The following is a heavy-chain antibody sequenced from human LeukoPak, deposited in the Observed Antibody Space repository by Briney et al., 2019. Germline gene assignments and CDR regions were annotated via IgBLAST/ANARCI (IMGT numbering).Heavy chain of an antibody. CDR2: ISYDGSNK. V-gene: IGHV3-30-3*01. D-gene: IGHD2-21*02. CDR1: GFTFSSYA. Sequence: GRSLRLSCAASGFTFSSYATHWVRQAPGKGLEWVAVISYDGSNKYYADSVKGRFTISRDNSKNTLYLQMNSLRAEDTAVYYCARGGLGVVTRHFDYWGQGTLVTVSS. CDR3: ARGGLGVVTRHFDY. J-gene: IGHJ4*02.